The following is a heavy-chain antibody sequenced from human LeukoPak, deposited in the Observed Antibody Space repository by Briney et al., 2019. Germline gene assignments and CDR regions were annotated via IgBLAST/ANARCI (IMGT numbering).Heavy chain of an antibody. CDR2: IYYSGSV. V-gene: IGHV4-28*05. CDR3: AKSGVAAGLYYAFDV. CDR1: NYSISSSNW. D-gene: IGHD2-15*01. J-gene: IGHJ3*01. Sequence: SDTLSLTCAVSNYSISSSNWWGWLRQPPGKGLEWIGYIYYSGSVYYNPSLKSRLTMSVDTSKNQFSLKLDSVTAVDTAVYYCAKSGVAAGLYYAFDVWGQGTMVTVSS.